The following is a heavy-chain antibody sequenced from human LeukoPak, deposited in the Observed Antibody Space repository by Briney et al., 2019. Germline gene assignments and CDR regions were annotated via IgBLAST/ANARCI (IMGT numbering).Heavy chain of an antibody. CDR1: GYTFTGYY. CDR3: ARVIAAAGTARGAFDI. D-gene: IGHD6-13*01. V-gene: IGHV1-2*02. CDR2: INPNSGGT. Sequence: GASVKVSCKASGYTFTGYYMHWVRQAPGQGLEWMGWINPNSGGTNYAQKFQGRVTMTRDTSISTAYMELSRLRSDDTAVYYCARVIAAAGTARGAFDIWGQGTMVTVSS. J-gene: IGHJ3*02.